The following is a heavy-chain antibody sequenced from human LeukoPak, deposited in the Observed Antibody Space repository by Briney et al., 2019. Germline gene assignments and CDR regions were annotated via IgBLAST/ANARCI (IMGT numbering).Heavy chain of an antibody. D-gene: IGHD3-22*01. CDR1: GFTFDDYA. V-gene: IGHV3-9*01. CDR2: ISWNSGSI. CDR3: AKDMEAPYDSSGYHPLDY. J-gene: IGHJ4*02. Sequence: GGSLRLSCAASGFTFDDYAMHWVRQAPGKGLEWVSGISWNSGSIGYADSVKGRFTISRDNAKNSLYLQMNSLRAEDTALYYCAKDMEAPYDSSGYHPLDYWGQGTLVTVSS.